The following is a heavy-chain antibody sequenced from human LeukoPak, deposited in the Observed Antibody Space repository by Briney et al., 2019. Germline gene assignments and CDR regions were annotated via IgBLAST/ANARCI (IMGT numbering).Heavy chain of an antibody. J-gene: IGHJ4*02. D-gene: IGHD5-24*01. CDR1: GFTFSSYS. CDR3: ARGNFRRDGYNFDY. Sequence: PEGSLRLSCAASGFTFSSYSMNWVRQAPGQGLEWVSFISSRSSTIYYADSVKGRFTISRDNAKDSLSLQMNSLRAEDTAVFYCARGNFRRDGYNFDYWGQGTLVTASS. CDR2: ISSRSSTI. V-gene: IGHV3-48*01.